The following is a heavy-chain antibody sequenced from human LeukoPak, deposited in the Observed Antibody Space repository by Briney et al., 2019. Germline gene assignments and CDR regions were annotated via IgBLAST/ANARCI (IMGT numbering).Heavy chain of an antibody. Sequence: GGSLRLSCAASGFTFSSYSMTWVRQAPGKGLEWVSSISSSSDYIFYADSVKGRFTISRDNAKNSLYLQMNSLRAEDTAVYYCTRGTDGLWDFWGQGTLVTVSS. V-gene: IGHV3-21*06. D-gene: IGHD2-8*01. CDR3: TRGTDGLWDF. CDR1: GFTFSSYS. J-gene: IGHJ4*02. CDR2: ISSSSDYI.